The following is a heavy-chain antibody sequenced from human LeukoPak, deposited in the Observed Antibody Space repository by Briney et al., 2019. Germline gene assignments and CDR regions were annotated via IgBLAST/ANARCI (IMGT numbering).Heavy chain of an antibody. V-gene: IGHV5-51*01. CDR3: ARGKWGASNSNYLTY. CDR2: IYPGDSDT. CDR1: GYSFTSYW. D-gene: IGHD4-11*01. Sequence: GESLKISCKGSGYSFTSYWIGWVRQMPGKGLEWMGIIYPGDSDTRYSPSFQGQVTISADKSISTAYLQWSSLKAPDTAMYYCARGKWGASNSNYLTYRGQGTPVTVSS. J-gene: IGHJ4*02.